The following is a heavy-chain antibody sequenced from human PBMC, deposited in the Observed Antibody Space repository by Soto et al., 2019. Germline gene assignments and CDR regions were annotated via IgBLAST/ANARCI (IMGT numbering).Heavy chain of an antibody. CDR1: GFTFSSYG. Sequence: QVQLVESGGGVVQPGRSLRLSCAASGFTFSSYGMHWVRQAPGKGLEWVAVIWYDGSNKYYADSVKGRFTISRDNSKNTLYLQMNSLRAEDTAVYYCARVGYYDFWSDYSNWYFDLWGRGTLVTVSS. CDR3: ARVGYYDFWSDYSNWYFDL. V-gene: IGHV3-33*01. D-gene: IGHD3-3*01. CDR2: IWYDGSNK. J-gene: IGHJ2*01.